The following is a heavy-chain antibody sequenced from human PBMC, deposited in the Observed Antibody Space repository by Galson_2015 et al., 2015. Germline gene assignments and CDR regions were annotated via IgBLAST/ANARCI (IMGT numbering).Heavy chain of an antibody. CDR2: MNPNSGNT. CDR1: GYSFSTYD. CDR3: ATAARSGSYYNDY. Sequence: SVKVSCKASGYSFSTYDINWVRQATGQGLEWMGWMNPNSGNTGYAQKFQGRVSMTRNISISTAYMELSSLRSEDTAVYYCATAARSGSYYNDYWGQGTLVTVSS. V-gene: IGHV1-8*01. J-gene: IGHJ4*02. D-gene: IGHD3-10*01.